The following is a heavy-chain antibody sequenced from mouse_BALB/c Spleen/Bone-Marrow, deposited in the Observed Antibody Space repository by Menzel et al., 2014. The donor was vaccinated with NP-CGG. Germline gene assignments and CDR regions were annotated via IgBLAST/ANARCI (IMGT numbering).Heavy chain of an antibody. CDR3: ARDHVVGY. Sequence: EVQVVESGGGLVQPGGSLKLSCAASGFTSSTYGMSWVRQTPDKRLELVASINNNGGSTYYPDSVKGRFTISRDNAKNTLYLQMSSLKSEDTAMYYCARDHVVGYWGQGTLVTVSA. J-gene: IGHJ3*01. V-gene: IGHV5-6-3*01. CDR1: GFTSSTYG. CDR2: INNNGGST.